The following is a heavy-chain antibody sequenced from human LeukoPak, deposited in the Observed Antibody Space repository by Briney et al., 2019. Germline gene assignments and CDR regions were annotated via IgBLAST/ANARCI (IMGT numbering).Heavy chain of an antibody. CDR2: IYPADSTA. D-gene: IGHD5-12*01. J-gene: IGHJ4*02. CDR1: GYSFTTYW. Sequence: PGESLKISCKASGYSFTTYWIGWVRQVPGKGLEWVGIIYPADSTAKYSPSFQGQVTISADKSISTAYLQWSSLKASDTAMYYCARRVATSPLFGYWGQGTLVTVSS. V-gene: IGHV5-51*01. CDR3: ARRVATSPLFGY.